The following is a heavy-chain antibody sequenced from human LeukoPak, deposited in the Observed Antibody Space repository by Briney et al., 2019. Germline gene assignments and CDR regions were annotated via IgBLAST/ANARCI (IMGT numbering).Heavy chain of an antibody. Sequence: SEILSLTCTVSGGSISSYYWSWIRQPAGKGLEWIGRIYTSGSTNYNPSLKSRVTMSVDTSKNQFSLKLSSVTAADTAVYYCARGSGSYYLNWLDPWGQGTLVTVSS. J-gene: IGHJ5*02. CDR3: ARGSGSYYLNWLDP. D-gene: IGHD1-26*01. CDR1: GGSISSYY. V-gene: IGHV4-4*07. CDR2: IYTSGST.